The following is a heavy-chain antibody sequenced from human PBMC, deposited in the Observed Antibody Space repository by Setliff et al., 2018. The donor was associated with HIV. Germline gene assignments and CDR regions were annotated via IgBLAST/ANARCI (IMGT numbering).Heavy chain of an antibody. Sequence: PSETLSLTCTVSGGSISTYYWTWIRQPPGKGLEWIGYIYTSGSTSYNPSLKSRLTISLDTSKNQFSLKPSSVTAADTAVYYCARQERYCTSADCYRYFNYWGQGTLVTVSS. V-gene: IGHV4-4*09. J-gene: IGHJ4*02. D-gene: IGHD2-2*02. CDR2: IYTSGST. CDR1: GGSISTYY. CDR3: ARQERYCTSADCYRYFNY.